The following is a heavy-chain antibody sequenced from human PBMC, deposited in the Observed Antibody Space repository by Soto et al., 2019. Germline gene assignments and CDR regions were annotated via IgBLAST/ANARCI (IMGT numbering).Heavy chain of an antibody. V-gene: IGHV3-23*01. Sequence: EVQLLESGGGLEQSGGCLRLSCAASGLTFDSRGMSWVRQAPGKGLEWVSAIDGGVGSTYYADSVKGRFTISRDNSKNTLYLQRNSLRAEDTAIYYCTTSNGYFVDWGQGTLVTVSS. CDR3: TTSNGYFVD. CDR1: GLTFDSRG. J-gene: IGHJ4*02. CDR2: IDGGVGST. D-gene: IGHD3-22*01.